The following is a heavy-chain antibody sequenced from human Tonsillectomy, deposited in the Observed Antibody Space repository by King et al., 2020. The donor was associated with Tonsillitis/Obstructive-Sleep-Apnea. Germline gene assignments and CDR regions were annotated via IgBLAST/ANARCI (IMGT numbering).Heavy chain of an antibody. V-gene: IGHV3-48*02. Sequence: VQLVESGGGLVQPGGSLRLSCAASGFTFSDYSMHWVRQAPGKGLEWVSYISSTTIVRYYADSVKGRFTISRDNAKNSLSLQMNSLRDEDTAVYYCARVIAWFDPWGQGTLVTVPS. CDR2: ISSTTIVR. CDR1: GFTFSDYS. CDR3: ARVIAWFDP. D-gene: IGHD6-13*01. J-gene: IGHJ5*02.